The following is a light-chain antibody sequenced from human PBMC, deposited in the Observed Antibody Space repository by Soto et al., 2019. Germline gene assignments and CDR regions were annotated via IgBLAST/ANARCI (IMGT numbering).Light chain of an antibody. V-gene: IGKV1-39*01. CDR3: QQTFSVPPT. CDR1: QTIATN. CDR2: AAS. J-gene: IGKJ4*02. Sequence: DIQMTQSPSSLSASVGGSVTITCRPSQTIATNLNWYQQESGGAPKLLICAASSLQSGVPSRFSGSGSGVNFTLSVSNLQPGDFATYYCQQTFSVPPTFGGGTKVDLK.